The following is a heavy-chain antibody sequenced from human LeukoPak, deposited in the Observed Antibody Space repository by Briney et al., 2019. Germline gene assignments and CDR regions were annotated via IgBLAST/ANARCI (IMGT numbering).Heavy chain of an antibody. CDR1: GDSMSSGAR. CDR3: ARRGYSGNEAYFAY. CDR2: IYHSGST. J-gene: IGHJ4*02. V-gene: IGHV4-4*02. Sequence: PSETLSLTCTVSGDSMSSGARWSWVRQSPGKGLEWIGEIYHSGSTNYNPSLRGRVTLSVDNSNSHFSLDLSSVTAADTAFYYCARRGYSGNEAYFAYWGQGILVTVSS. D-gene: IGHD5-12*01.